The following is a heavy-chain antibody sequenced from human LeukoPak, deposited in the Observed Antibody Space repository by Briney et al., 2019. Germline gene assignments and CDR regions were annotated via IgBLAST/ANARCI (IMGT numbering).Heavy chain of an antibody. CDR1: GGSLSGYY. CDR3: ARKLTYYYGSGSYYKALDV. J-gene: IGHJ6*04. D-gene: IGHD3-10*01. V-gene: IGHV4-34*01. CDR2: INHSGST. Sequence: PSEILSLTCAVYGGSLSGYYWSWIRQPPGKGLEWIGEINHSGSTNYNPSLKSRVTISVDTSKNQFSLKLSSVTAADTAVYYCARKLTYYYGSGSYYKALDVWGKGTTVTVSS.